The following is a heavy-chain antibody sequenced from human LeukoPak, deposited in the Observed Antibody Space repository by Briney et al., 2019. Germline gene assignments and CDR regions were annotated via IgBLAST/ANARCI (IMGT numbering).Heavy chain of an antibody. Sequence: GGSLSLSCAASGFTFTSYAMNWVRQAPGKGLEWVSSISASGVSTYYADSVKGRFIISRDNSENTLYLQMNSLRADDTAVYYCAKGDGSGSYYNRPSDYWGQGTLVTVSS. CDR3: AKGDGSGSYYNRPSDY. D-gene: IGHD3-10*01. CDR1: GFTFTSYA. V-gene: IGHV3-23*01. J-gene: IGHJ4*02. CDR2: ISASGVST.